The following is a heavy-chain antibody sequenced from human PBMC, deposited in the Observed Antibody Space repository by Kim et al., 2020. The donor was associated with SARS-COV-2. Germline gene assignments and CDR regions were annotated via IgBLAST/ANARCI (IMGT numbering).Heavy chain of an antibody. D-gene: IGHD6-13*01. CDR2: INTNTGNP. CDR3: ARVSLAAAGYYGMDV. Sequence: ASVKVSCKASGYTFTSYAMNWVRQAPGQGLEWMGWINTNTGNPTYAQGFTGRFVFSLDTSVSTAYLQISSLKADDTAVYYCARVSLAAAGYYGMDVWGQGTTVTVSS. CDR1: GYTFTSYA. J-gene: IGHJ6*02. V-gene: IGHV7-4-1*02.